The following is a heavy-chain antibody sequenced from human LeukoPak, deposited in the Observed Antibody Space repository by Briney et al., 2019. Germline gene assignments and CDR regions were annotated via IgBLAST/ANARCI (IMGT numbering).Heavy chain of an antibody. CDR3: AKDGKEYSSGWYFDY. J-gene: IGHJ4*02. V-gene: IGHV3-23*01. CDR1: GFTFSSYA. Sequence: PGGSLGLSCAASGFTFSSYAMSWVRQAPGKGLEWVSAISGSGGSTYYADSVKGRFTISRDNSKNTLYLQMNSLRAEDTAVYYCAKDGKEYSSGWYFDYWGQGTLVTVSS. D-gene: IGHD6-19*01. CDR2: ISGSGGST.